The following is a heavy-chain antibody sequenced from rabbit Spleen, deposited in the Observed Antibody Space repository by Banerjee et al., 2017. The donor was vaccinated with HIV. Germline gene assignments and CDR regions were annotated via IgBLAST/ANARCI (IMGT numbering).Heavy chain of an antibody. CDR1: GFSFSSYY. V-gene: IGHV1S7*01. CDR2: IDLVFGSI. J-gene: IGHJ4*01. CDR3: ASDIYGHGGFSL. D-gene: IGHD6-1*01. Sequence: QLVESGGGLVQPEGSLTLTCTASGFSFSSYYMNWVRQAPGKGLEWIGYIDLVFGSIYYATWANSRFPISSHNAQNTRYLQLNSLTAADTATYFCASDIYGHGGFSLWGQGTLVTVS.